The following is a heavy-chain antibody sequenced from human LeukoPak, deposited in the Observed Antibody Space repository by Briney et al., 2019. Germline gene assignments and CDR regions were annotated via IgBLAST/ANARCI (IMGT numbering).Heavy chain of an antibody. J-gene: IGHJ2*01. CDR1: GGSISSYY. CDR2: IYYSGST. CDR3: ARENYGGNSGRGWYFDL. D-gene: IGHD4-23*01. Sequence: SETLSLTCTVSGGSISSYYWSWIRQPPGKGLEWIGYIYYSGSTNYNPFLKSRVTVSVDTSKNQFSLKLSSVTAADTAVYYCARENYGGNSGRGWYFDLWGRGTLVTVSS. V-gene: IGHV4-59*01.